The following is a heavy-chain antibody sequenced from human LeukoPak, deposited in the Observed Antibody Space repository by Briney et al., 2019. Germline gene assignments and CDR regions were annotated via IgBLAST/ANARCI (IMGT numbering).Heavy chain of an antibody. Sequence: GGSLRLSCAVSGITLSNYGMSWVRQAPGKGLEWVSAISGSGGSTYYADSVKGRFTISRDNSKNTLYLQMNSLRAEDTAVYYCAKEGDSIAARHFDYWGQGTLVTVSS. V-gene: IGHV3-23*01. CDR1: GITLSNYG. CDR2: ISGSGGST. D-gene: IGHD6-6*01. J-gene: IGHJ4*02. CDR3: AKEGDSIAARHFDY.